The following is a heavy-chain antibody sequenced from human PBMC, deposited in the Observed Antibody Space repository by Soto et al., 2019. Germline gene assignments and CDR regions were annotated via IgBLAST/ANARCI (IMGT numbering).Heavy chain of an antibody. J-gene: IGHJ4*02. CDR3: ARWSYLDY. V-gene: IGHV3-23*01. D-gene: IGHD3-3*01. Sequence: GGSLRLSCAASGFSFGSYALSWVRQAPGKGLEWVSTISGSDGKTFYADSVKGRFSISRDTSQNTLYLQMNSLRADDTAIYYCARWSYLDYWGQGTRVTAS. CDR2: ISGSDGKT. CDR1: GFSFGSYA.